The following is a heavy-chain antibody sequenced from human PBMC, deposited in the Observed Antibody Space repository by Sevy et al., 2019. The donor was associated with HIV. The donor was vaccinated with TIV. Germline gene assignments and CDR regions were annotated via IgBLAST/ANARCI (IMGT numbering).Heavy chain of an antibody. CDR3: VRAIAKDGSF. Sequence: GSLRLSCVASGFSLNNYWMNWVRQPPGKGLEWVANINQDGSVKYYVDSVRGRFTISRDNARNLVFLQMSSLRVDDSALYYCVRAIAKDGSFWGQGTLVTVSS. D-gene: IGHD6-13*01. J-gene: IGHJ4*02. CDR2: INQDGSVK. V-gene: IGHV3-7*01. CDR1: GFSLNNYW.